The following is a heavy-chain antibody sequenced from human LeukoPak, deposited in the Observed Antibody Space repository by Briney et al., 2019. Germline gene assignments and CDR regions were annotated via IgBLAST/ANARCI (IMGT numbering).Heavy chain of an antibody. CDR2: INSDGSNT. CDR3: AKDNGDYGFDY. J-gene: IGHJ4*02. CDR1: GFTFSSYS. D-gene: IGHD4-17*01. Sequence: GGSLRLSCAASGFTFSSYSMNWVRQAPGKGLVWVSRINSDGSNTKYADSVKGRFTISRDNAKNSLYLQMNSLRAEDTALYYCAKDNGDYGFDYWGQGTLVTVSS. V-gene: IGHV3-74*01.